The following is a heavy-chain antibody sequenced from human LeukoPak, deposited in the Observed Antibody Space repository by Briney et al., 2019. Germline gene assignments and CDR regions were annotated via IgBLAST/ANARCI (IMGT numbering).Heavy chain of an antibody. CDR1: GGSISSSSYY. Sequence: SETLSLTCTVSGGSISSSSYYWGWIRQPPGKGLEWIGSIYYSGSTYYNPSLKSRVTISVDTSKNQFSLKLSSVTAADTAVYYCARHLGYSSGWYTTHFDYWGQGTLVTVSS. CDR2: IYYSGST. CDR3: ARHLGYSSGWYTTHFDY. D-gene: IGHD6-19*01. J-gene: IGHJ4*02. V-gene: IGHV4-39*01.